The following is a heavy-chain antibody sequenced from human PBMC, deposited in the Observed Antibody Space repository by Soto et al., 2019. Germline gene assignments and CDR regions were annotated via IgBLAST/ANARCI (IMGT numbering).Heavy chain of an antibody. CDR1: GFSFSSYA. CDR2: ITTRGGRT. Sequence: GSLRLSCAASGFSFSSYAMSWVRQAPSQGLEWVSSITTRGGRTYYADSVRGRFTISRDNFANALYLEMNSLRAEDTAIYYCAKEYYYDPSGPYSDLYFDSWGQGTLVTVSS. D-gene: IGHD3-22*01. CDR3: AKEYYYDPSGPYSDLYFDS. J-gene: IGHJ4*02. V-gene: IGHV3-23*01.